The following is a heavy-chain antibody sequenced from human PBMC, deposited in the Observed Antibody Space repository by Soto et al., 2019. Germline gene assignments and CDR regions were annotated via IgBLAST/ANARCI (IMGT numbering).Heavy chain of an antibody. D-gene: IGHD3-10*01. CDR1: GFTFSSYW. CDR2: IKQDGSEK. J-gene: IGHJ4*02. Sequence: AGGSLRLFLATTGFTFSSYWMRKVRQAPGKGLEWVANIKQDGSEKYYVDSVKGRFTISRDNAKNSLYLQMNSLRAEDTAVYYCVRFRSYYFDYWGQGTLVTVSS. V-gene: IGHV3-7*01. CDR3: VRFRSYYFDY.